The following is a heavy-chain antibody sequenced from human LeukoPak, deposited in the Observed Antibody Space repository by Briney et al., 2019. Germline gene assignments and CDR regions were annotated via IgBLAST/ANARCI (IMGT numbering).Heavy chain of an antibody. CDR3: ATGDVAARLGH. CDR1: GGSLSGDY. J-gene: IGHJ5*02. V-gene: IGHV4-34*01. CDR2: INHSGSI. D-gene: IGHD6-6*01. Sequence: ASETLSLTCAVYGGSLSGDYLSWTRQPPGKGLEWIGEINHSGSISYNPSLKSRVTISVDTSKNQFSLKVTSVTAADTGVYYCATGDVAARLGHWGQGTLVTVPS.